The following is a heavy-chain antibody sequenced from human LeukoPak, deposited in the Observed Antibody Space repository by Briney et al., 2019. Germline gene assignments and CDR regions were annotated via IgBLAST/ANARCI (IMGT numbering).Heavy chain of an antibody. J-gene: IGHJ3*02. CDR1: GGSISSSNW. Sequence: PSETLSLTCAVSGGSISSSNWWSWVRQPPGKGLEWIGEIYHSGSTNYNPSLKSRVTISVDKSKNQFSLKLSSVTAADTAVYYCARSRVEWLSIYDAFDIWGQGTMVTVSS. CDR3: ARSRVEWLSIYDAFDI. CDR2: IYHSGST. D-gene: IGHD3-3*01. V-gene: IGHV4-4*02.